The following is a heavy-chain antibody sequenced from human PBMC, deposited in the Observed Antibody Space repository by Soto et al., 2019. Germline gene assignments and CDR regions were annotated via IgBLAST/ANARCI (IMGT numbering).Heavy chain of an antibody. CDR1: GFTFSSYA. J-gene: IGHJ4*02. CDR3: ARALYSSGSYFDY. Sequence: SGGSLRLSCAASGFTFSSYAMHWVRQAPGKGLEWVAVISYDGSNKYYADSVKGRFTISRDNSKNTLYLQMNSLRAEDTAVYYCARALYSSGSYFDYWGQGTLVTVSS. V-gene: IGHV3-30-3*01. CDR2: ISYDGSNK. D-gene: IGHD6-19*01.